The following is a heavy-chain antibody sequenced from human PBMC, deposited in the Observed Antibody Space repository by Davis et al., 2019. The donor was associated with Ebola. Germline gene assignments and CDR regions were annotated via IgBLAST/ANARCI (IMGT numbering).Heavy chain of an antibody. Sequence: SETLSLTCAVYGGSFTDYFWSWIRQPPGKELEWMGCIYYSGSTNYNPSLESRVTMSIDTSKNQFSLRLSSVTAADTAVYYCAKHRAEWLTGIFDSWGQGTQVTVSS. D-gene: IGHD7-27*01. CDR2: IYYSGST. J-gene: IGHJ4*02. V-gene: IGHV4-59*08. CDR3: AKHRAEWLTGIFDS. CDR1: GGSFTDYF.